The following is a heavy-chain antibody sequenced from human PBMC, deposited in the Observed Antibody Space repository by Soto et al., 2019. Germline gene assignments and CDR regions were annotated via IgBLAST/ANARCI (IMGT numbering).Heavy chain of an antibody. CDR1: GGSFSDFA. CDR3: ARGALVAVPAGLSSYHGYPNFRFGS. V-gene: IGHV1-69*01. CDR2: LIPMFAAT. Sequence: QVQLAQSGAEMTKPGSSVKVSCRASGGSFSDFAFSWVRQAPGQGLEWMGGLIPMFAATKYAQRLQDRVTITAAESTNTFNLALNSLTADDTAIYSCARGALVAVPAGLSSYHGYPNFRFGSWGEGTLVT. D-gene: IGHD2-2*01. J-gene: IGHJ4*02.